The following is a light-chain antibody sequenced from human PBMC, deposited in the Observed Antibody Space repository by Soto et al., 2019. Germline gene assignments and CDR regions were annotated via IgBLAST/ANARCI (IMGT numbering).Light chain of an antibody. CDR3: AAWDDTVRSYV. CDR1: ISNIGNNY. V-gene: IGLV1-47*01. J-gene: IGLJ1*01. CDR2: RND. Sequence: QSVLTQPSSVSGTPGQGVTISCSGSISNIGNNYVYWFQQLPGTAPKVLSNRNDQQPSGAPDRCSGSKSGTSASLAISGRRSEDEADYYCAAWDDTVRSYVFGTGTKLTVL.